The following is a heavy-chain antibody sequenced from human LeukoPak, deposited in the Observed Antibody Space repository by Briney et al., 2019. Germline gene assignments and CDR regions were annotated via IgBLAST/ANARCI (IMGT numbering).Heavy chain of an antibody. J-gene: IGHJ6*02. D-gene: IGHD6-13*01. V-gene: IGHV3-30-3*01. Sequence: GRSLRLSCAASGFTFSSYAMHWVRQAPGKGLEWVAVISCDGSNKYYADSVKGRFTISRDNSKNTLYLQMNSLRAEDTAVYYCARRAAAGTPYYYYGMDVWGQGTTVTVSS. CDR3: ARRAAAGTPYYYYGMDV. CDR1: GFTFSSYA. CDR2: ISCDGSNK.